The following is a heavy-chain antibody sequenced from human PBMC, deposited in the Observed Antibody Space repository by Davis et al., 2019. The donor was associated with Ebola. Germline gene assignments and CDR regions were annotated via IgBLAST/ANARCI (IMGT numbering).Heavy chain of an antibody. D-gene: IGHD4-17*01. CDR1: GGSFSGYY. CDR3: ARGESTVTSFYYQYGLGV. J-gene: IGHJ6*02. V-gene: IGHV4-34*01. CDR2: INHRGST. Sequence: MPSETLSLTCAVSGGSFSGYYWNWIRQSPGKGLEWIGEINHRGSTRYNPSLKSRVTISGDTSKNQFSLKVSSVTAADTAVYFCARGESTVTSFYYQYGLGVWAKGPRSSSP.